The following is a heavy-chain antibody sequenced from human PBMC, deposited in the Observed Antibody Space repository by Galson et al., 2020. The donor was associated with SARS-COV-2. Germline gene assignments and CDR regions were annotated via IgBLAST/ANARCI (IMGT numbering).Heavy chain of an antibody. CDR2: IKSKTDGGTT. V-gene: IGHV3-15*01. D-gene: IGHD3-3*01. Sequence: GGSLRLSCAASGFTFSSYGMHWVRQAPGKGLEWVGRIKSKTDGGTTDYAAPVKGRFTISRDDSKNTLYLQMNSLKTEDTAVYYCTTEPRATIFGVVIIGAIDWGQGTLVTVSS. J-gene: IGHJ4*02. CDR1: GFTFSSYG. CDR3: TTEPRATIFGVVIIGAID.